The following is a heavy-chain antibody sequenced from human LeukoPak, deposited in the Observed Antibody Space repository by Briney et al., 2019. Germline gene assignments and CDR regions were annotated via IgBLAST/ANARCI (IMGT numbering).Heavy chain of an antibody. CDR3: ARGGSSGVYYYGSGSDYFDY. CDR1: GYTFTSYA. Sequence: ASVKVSCKASGYTFTSYAMHWVRQAPGQRLEWMGWINAGNGNTKYSQKFQGRVTITRDTSASTAYMGLSSLRSEDTAVYYCARGGSSGVYYYGSGSDYFDYWGQGTLVTVSS. CDR2: INAGNGNT. J-gene: IGHJ4*02. D-gene: IGHD3-10*01. V-gene: IGHV1-3*01.